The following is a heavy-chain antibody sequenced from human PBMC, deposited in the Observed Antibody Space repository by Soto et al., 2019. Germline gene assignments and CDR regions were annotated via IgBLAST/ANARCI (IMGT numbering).Heavy chain of an antibody. V-gene: IGHV1-18*01. CDR3: ARTTYYDFWSGYPSGGMDV. Sequence: ASVKVSCKASGYTFTSYGISWVRQAPGQGLEWMGWISAYNGNTNYAQKLQGRVTMTTDTSTSTAYMELRSLRSDDRAVYYCARTTYYDFWSGYPSGGMDVWGQGTTVTVSS. J-gene: IGHJ6*02. CDR2: ISAYNGNT. CDR1: GYTFTSYG. D-gene: IGHD3-3*01.